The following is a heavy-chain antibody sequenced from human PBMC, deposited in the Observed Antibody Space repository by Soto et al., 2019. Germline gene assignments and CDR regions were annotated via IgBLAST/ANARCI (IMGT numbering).Heavy chain of an antibody. Sequence: QVQLVESGGGVVQPGRSLRLSCAASGFTFSSYAMHWVRQAPGKGPEWVAVISYDGSNKYYADSVKGRFTISRDNSKNTLYLQMNSLRAEDTAVYYCARDWAVAGYWGQGTLVTVSS. J-gene: IGHJ4*02. CDR3: ARDWAVAGY. D-gene: IGHD6-19*01. CDR1: GFTFSSYA. CDR2: ISYDGSNK. V-gene: IGHV3-30-3*01.